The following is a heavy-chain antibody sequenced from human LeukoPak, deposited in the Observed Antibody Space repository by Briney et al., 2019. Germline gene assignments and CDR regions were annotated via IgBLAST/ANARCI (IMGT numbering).Heavy chain of an antibody. D-gene: IGHD1-1*01. CDR3: ARRRDWNDVLDY. J-gene: IGHJ4*02. Sequence: SETLSLTCAVYGGSFSGHYGRWIRQPPGKGLEWIGEVSHSSNTNYSPSLKSRVSISVDTSKNQFSLRLSSVTAADTAVYYCARRRDWNDVLDYWGQGTLVTVSS. V-gene: IGHV4-34*01. CDR1: GGSFSGHY. CDR2: VSHSSNT.